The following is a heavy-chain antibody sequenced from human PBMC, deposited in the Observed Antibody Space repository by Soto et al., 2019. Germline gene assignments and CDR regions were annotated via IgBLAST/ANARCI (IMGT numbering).Heavy chain of an antibody. V-gene: IGHV4-59*01. CDR3: ARDGLTNLHP. CDR1: GGSISSYY. J-gene: IGHJ5*02. D-gene: IGHD2-8*01. Sequence: SETLSLTCTVSGGSISSYYWSWIRQPPGKGLEWIGYIYYGGSTNYNPSLKSRVTISVDTSKNQFSLKLSSVTDADTAVYYCARDGLTNLHPWGKGTLVTVSS. CDR2: IYYGGST.